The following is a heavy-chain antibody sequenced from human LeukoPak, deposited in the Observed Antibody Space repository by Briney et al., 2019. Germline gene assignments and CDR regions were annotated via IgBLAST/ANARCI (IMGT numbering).Heavy chain of an antibody. D-gene: IGHD3-22*01. V-gene: IGHV4-59*01. CDR2: IHYSGST. CDR3: ARWGYFDSSGYFVVDY. J-gene: IGHJ4*02. CDR1: GGSISRYY. Sequence: SETLSLTCTVSGGSISRYYWNWIRQPPGERLEWIGWIHYSGSTAYNPSLESRVTMSVDTSKNHISLKMTSVTAADTATYYCARWGYFDSSGYFVVDYWGQGDLVTVSS.